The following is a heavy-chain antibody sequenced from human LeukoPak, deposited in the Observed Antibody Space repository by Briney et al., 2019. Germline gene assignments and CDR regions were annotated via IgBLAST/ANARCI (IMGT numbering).Heavy chain of an antibody. V-gene: IGHV3-30-3*01. CDR1: GFTFTKYA. Sequence: GGSLRLSCVASGFTFTKYAMDWVRQAPGKGLEWVASISYDDTNKAYSDSVKGRFTVSRDKSNNTLYLQMNSLRAEDTGVYYCARDCSSATCYAAFDYWGQGTLVTVSS. D-gene: IGHD2-2*01. CDR3: ARDCSSATCYAAFDY. CDR2: ISYDDTNK. J-gene: IGHJ4*02.